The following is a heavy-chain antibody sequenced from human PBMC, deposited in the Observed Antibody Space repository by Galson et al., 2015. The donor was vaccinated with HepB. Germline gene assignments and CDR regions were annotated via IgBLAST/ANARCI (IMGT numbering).Heavy chain of an antibody. CDR1: GFTFSSYS. Sequence: SLRLSCAASGFTFSSYSMNWVRQAPGKGLEWVSYISSSSSTIYYADSVKGRFTISRDNAKNSLYLQMNSLRAEDTAVYYCARGASRGLDLWGRGTLVTVSS. D-gene: IGHD3-10*01. CDR3: ARGASRGLDL. V-gene: IGHV3-48*01. J-gene: IGHJ2*01. CDR2: ISSSSSTI.